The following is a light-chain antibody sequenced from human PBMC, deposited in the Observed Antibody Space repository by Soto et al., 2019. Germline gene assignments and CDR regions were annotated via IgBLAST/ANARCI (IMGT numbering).Light chain of an antibody. CDR3: MQALQTPYT. V-gene: IGKV2-28*01. Sequence: EIVMTQSPPSLTVTPGEPASISCRSSQRLLHSNGNNFLDWYLQKPGQSPQLLSYLGSNRASGVPDRVSGSGAGTDFTLKISRVEAEDVGVYYCMQALQTPYTFGPGTKLEIK. J-gene: IGKJ2*01. CDR1: QRLLHSNGNNF. CDR2: LGS.